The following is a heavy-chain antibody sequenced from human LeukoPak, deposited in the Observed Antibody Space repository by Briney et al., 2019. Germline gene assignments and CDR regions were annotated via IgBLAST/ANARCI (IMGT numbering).Heavy chain of an antibody. CDR1: GYTFTSYD. D-gene: IGHD3-3*01. J-gene: IGHJ6*03. Sequence: ASVKVSCKASGYTFTSYDINWVRQATGQGLEWMGWMNPNSGNTGYAQKFQGRVTMTRNTSISTAYMELSSLRSEDTAVYYCARETTYRHWFGRYYDFWSGYYTMDVWGKGTTVTVSS. CDR3: ARETTYRHWFGRYYDFWSGYYTMDV. CDR2: MNPNSGNT. V-gene: IGHV1-8*01.